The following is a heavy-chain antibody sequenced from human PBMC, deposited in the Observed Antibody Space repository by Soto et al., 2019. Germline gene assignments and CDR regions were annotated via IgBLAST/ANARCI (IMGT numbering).Heavy chain of an antibody. CDR2: INPYNGNT. Sequence: ASVKVSCKASGYTFTSYGISWVRQAPGQGLEWMAWINPYNGNTKYAEKFLGRVTVTTDTSTATAYMEVRSLTSDDTAVFYCARGGVALAAPRVWPVWGQGTPVIVSS. V-gene: IGHV1-18*04. J-gene: IGHJ1*01. CDR3: ARGGVALAAPRVWPV. CDR1: GYTFTSYG. D-gene: IGHD3-16*01.